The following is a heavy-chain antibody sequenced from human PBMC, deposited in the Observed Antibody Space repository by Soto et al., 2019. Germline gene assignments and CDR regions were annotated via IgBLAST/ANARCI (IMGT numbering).Heavy chain of an antibody. D-gene: IGHD2-21*01. V-gene: IGHV4-31*03. CDR1: GGSIRSGGYY. Sequence: QVQLQESGPGLVKPSQTLSLPCTVSGGSIRSGGYYWYWIRQHPGKGLEWIGYIYYSGTNYYNPSLKSRVTISVDPSKNQFSLKLSSVTAADTAVYSWAASCVACGGFNYYGMDVWGQGTTVTVSS. J-gene: IGHJ6*02. CDR2: IYYSGTN. CDR3: AASCVACGGFNYYGMDV.